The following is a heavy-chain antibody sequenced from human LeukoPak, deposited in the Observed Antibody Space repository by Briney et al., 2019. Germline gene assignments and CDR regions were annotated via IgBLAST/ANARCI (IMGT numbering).Heavy chain of an antibody. CDR1: GFLFSSYW. V-gene: IGHV3-7*01. D-gene: IGHD3-10*01. CDR3: ARVRSGVGPDY. CDR2: IKDDESEK. Sequence: HPGGSLRLSCAASGFLFSSYWMTWVRQAPGKGLEWVAIIKDDESEKYFVDSVKGRFTISGDNAKNSMYLQINSLRAEDTAIYYCARVRSGVGPDYWGQGTLVTVSS. J-gene: IGHJ4*02.